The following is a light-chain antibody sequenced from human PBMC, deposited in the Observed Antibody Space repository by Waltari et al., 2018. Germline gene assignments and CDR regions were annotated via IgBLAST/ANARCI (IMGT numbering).Light chain of an antibody. J-gene: IGKJ1*01. CDR3: QQSYSTPPT. Sequence: DIQMTQSPSSLSASVGDRVTITCRASQSISSYLNWYQQKPGKAPKLLVYAASSLQSGVPSRFSGSGSGTDFTLTISSLQPEGFATYYCQQSYSTPPTFGQGTKVESK. CDR1: QSISSY. V-gene: IGKV1-39*01. CDR2: AAS.